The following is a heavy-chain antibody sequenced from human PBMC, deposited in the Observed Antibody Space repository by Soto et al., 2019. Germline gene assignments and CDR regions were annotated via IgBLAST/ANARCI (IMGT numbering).Heavy chain of an antibody. CDR3: ARHLPYCGGDCYSLDY. CDR2: IYYSAST. J-gene: IGHJ4*02. CDR1: GCSISSYY. D-gene: IGHD2-21*02. V-gene: IGHV4-59*08. Sequence: PSETLSLTCTVSGCSISSYYWSWIRQPPGKGLEWIGYIYYSASTNYSPSLKSRVTISVDTSKNQFSLNLSSVTAADTAVYYCARHLPYCGGDCYSLDYWGQGTLVTVSS.